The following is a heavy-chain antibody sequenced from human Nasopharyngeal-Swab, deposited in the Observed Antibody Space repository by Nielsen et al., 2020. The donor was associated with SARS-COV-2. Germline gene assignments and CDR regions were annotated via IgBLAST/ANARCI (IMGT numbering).Heavy chain of an antibody. Sequence: GESLKISCAASGFTFSSYGMHWVRQAPGKGLEWVAVIWYDGSNKYYADSVKGRFTISRDNSKNTLYLQMNSLRAEDTAVYYCASHYGSGSLPLDYWGQGTRVTVSS. CDR1: GFTFSSYG. V-gene: IGHV3-33*01. CDR3: ASHYGSGSLPLDY. CDR2: IWYDGSNK. D-gene: IGHD3-10*01. J-gene: IGHJ4*02.